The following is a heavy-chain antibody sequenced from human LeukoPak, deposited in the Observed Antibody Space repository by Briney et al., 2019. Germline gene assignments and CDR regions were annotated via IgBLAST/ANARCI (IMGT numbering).Heavy chain of an antibody. CDR3: ATFGYNWNLGY. Sequence: GGSLRLSCAASGFTFNNYGMSWVRQAPGKGLVWVSRINSDSRDTTYVDSVKGRFTISRDNAKNTVYLQMNSLRAEDTAVYYCATFGYNWNLGYWGQGTLVTVSS. D-gene: IGHD1-20*01. V-gene: IGHV3-74*03. J-gene: IGHJ4*02. CDR1: GFTFNNYG. CDR2: INSDSRDT.